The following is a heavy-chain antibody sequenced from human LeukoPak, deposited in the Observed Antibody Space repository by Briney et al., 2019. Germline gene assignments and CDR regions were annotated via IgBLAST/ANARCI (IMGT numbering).Heavy chain of an antibody. V-gene: IGHV4-59*08. CDR2: IYYSGST. D-gene: IGHD5/OR15-5a*01. J-gene: IGHJ3*02. CDR1: GGSINNYY. Sequence: TSETLSLTCSVSGGSINNYYWNWIRQPPGKGLEWIGYIYYSGSTRYKPSLQSRVSMSIGTSKTQFSLKLDSVTAADTAVYYCARRLRLKNPGGDAFDIWGQGTVVTVSS. CDR3: ARRLRLKNPGGDAFDI.